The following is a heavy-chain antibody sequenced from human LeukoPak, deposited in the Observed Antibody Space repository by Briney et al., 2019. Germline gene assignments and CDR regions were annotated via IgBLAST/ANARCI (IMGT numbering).Heavy chain of an antibody. J-gene: IGHJ4*02. CDR1: GFTFSSHG. CDR2: TSYDGSNK. CDR3: ARDMDATGNFDY. D-gene: IGHD2-2*03. V-gene: IGHV3-30*03. Sequence: PGRSLRLSCAASGFTFSSHGMHWVRQAPGKGLDWVAITSYDGSNKHYADSVKGRFTISRDNSKNTLYLQMNSLRAEDTAVYYCARDMDATGNFDYWGQGTLVTVSS.